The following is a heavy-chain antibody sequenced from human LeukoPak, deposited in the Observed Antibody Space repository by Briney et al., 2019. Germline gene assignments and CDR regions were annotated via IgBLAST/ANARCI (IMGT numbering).Heavy chain of an antibody. D-gene: IGHD4/OR15-4a*01. CDR1: GFTFNIYA. Sequence: PGGSLRLSCAASGFTFNIYAMSWVRQAPGKGLEWVSDISGNGESTYYADSVKGRFTISRDNSKNTVYLQMDSLRAEDTAVYYCAKNTGHTSECRYGLNCWGQGTLVTVSS. J-gene: IGHJ4*02. V-gene: IGHV3-23*01. CDR2: ISGNGEST. CDR3: AKNTGHTSECRYGLNC.